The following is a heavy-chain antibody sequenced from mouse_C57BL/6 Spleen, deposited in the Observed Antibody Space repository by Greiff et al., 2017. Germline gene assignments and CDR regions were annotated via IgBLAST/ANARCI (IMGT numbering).Heavy chain of an antibody. CDR1: GFTFSNYW. D-gene: IGHD2-5*01. Sequence: EVKLVESGAGLVQPGGSMKLSCVASGFTFSNYWINWVRQSPEKGLEWVAQIRLKSDNYATHYAVSVKGRFTISRDDSKSSVYLLMTNLRAEDTGNYYCTGRLSNYHYYAMGYWGQGTSVTAST. CDR2: IRLKSDNYAT. CDR3: TGRLSNYHYYAMGY. V-gene: IGHV6-3*01. J-gene: IGHJ4*01.